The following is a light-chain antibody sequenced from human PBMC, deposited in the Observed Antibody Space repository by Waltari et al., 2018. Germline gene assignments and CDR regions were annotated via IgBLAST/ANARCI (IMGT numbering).Light chain of an antibody. V-gene: IGLV2-14*03. Sequence: QSALTHPSSASGSPGQSLPISCTRTSSDIGNYNYVSWYKPHPGKAPKLMIYNVSNLPSVVSNRFPGPKSCDTAFLTIFALQAEDEADYYCSAYTSSTTALVGTGTRVTVL. CDR1: SSDIGNYNY. CDR2: NVS. J-gene: IGLJ1*01. CDR3: SAYTSSTTAL.